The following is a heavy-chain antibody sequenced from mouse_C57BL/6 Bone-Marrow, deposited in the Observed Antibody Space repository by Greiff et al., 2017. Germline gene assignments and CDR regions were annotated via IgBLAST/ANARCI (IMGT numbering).Heavy chain of an antibody. CDR1: GYTFTSYW. J-gene: IGHJ4*01. CDR3: ASWGLLRGYYSIDY. D-gene: IGHD1-1*01. Sequence: QVQLQQPGAELVKPGASVKLSCKASGYTFTSYWMHWVKQRPGRGLEWIGRIDPNSGGTKYNEKFKSKATLTVDKPSSTAYMQLSILTSEDSAVYFCASWGLLRGYYSIDYWGQGTSVTVSS. V-gene: IGHV1-72*01. CDR2: IDPNSGGT.